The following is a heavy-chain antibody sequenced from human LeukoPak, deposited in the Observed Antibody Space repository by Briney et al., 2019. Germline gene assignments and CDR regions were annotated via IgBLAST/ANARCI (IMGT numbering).Heavy chain of an antibody. CDR3: AKDIDYYYDSSGYYYSGSGAFDI. CDR2: ISGAVGRT. Sequence: VRSLSLSCAASGFTFADYAMQWVCQAPGRGLEWVPLISGAVGRTYYADSVKGRFTISRDNSKNSLYLQMNSLRTEDTALYYCAKDIDYYYDSSGYYYSGSGAFDIWGQGTMVTVSS. CDR1: GFTFADYA. V-gene: IGHV3-43*02. J-gene: IGHJ3*02. D-gene: IGHD3-22*01.